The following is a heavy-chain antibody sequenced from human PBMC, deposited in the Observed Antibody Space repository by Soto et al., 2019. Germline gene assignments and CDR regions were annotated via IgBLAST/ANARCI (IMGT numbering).Heavy chain of an antibody. Sequence: GGSLRLSCAASGFTFSSYSMNWVRQAPGKGLEWVSYISSSSSTKNYADSVKGRFTISRDNAKNSLYLQMNSLRAEDTAVYYCARDQSSSWLSGDYCGHGTLVTVSS. CDR1: GFTFSSYS. CDR3: ARDQSSSWLSGDY. D-gene: IGHD6-13*01. V-gene: IGHV3-48*01. CDR2: ISSSSSTK. J-gene: IGHJ4*01.